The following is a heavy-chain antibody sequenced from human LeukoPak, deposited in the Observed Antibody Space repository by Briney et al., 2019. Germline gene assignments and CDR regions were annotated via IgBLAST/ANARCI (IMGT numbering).Heavy chain of an antibody. CDR3: ARELYDFWSGYYTGMAGY. CDR2: ISAYNGNT. V-gene: IGHV1-18*01. J-gene: IGHJ4*02. CDR1: GYTFTSYG. Sequence: ASVKVSCKASGYTFTSYGISWVRQAPGQGLEWMGWISAYNGNTNHAQKLQGRVTMTTDTSTSTAYMELRSLRSDDTAVYYCARELYDFWSGYYTGMAGYWGQGTLVTVSS. D-gene: IGHD3-3*01.